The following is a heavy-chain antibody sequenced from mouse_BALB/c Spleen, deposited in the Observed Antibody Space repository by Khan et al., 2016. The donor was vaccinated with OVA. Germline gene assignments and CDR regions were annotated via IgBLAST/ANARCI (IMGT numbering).Heavy chain of an antibody. CDR2: ISTYNGNT. V-gene: IGHV1S137*01. CDR3: SRGDFLRRLRGIDY. D-gene: IGHD2-12*01. CDR1: GDTFSDYA. Sequence: QVQLKESGPEVVRPGVSVKISCKGSGDTFSDYAMHWVKQSHAKSLEWIGVISTYNGNTSYNQKFKGKATMTVDKSSSTAYLELARLTSEDSAIYFFSRGDFLRRLRGIDYWGQGTSVTGSS. J-gene: IGHJ4*01.